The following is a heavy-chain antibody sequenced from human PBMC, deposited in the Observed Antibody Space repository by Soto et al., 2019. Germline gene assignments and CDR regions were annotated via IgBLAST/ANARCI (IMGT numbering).Heavy chain of an antibody. J-gene: IGHJ3*02. D-gene: IGHD5-18*01. V-gene: IGHV1-69*06. CDR3: ARATPGIQLPRPGAFDI. CDR2: IIPIFGTA. CDR1: GGTFSSYA. Sequence: SVKVSCKASGGTFSSYAISWVRQAPGQGLEWMGGIIPIFGTANYAQKFQGRVTITADKSTSTAYMELSSLRSEDTAVYYCARATPGIQLPRPGAFDIWGQGTMVTVSS.